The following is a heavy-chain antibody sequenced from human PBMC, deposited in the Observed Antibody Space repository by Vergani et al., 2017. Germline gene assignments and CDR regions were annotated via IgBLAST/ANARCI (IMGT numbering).Heavy chain of an antibody. CDR2: VSYHGTKK. CDR3: AKDKGVVVVPDASKNMDV. Sequence: QVQLVESGGSVVQPGGSLRLSCAAAGFTFSDHAMHWVRQAPGMGLEGVAVVSYHGTKKSYADSVKGRFTISRDNSKNTWFLQMNSVRPEDTALYYCAKDKGVVVVPDASKNMDVWGKGTSVTVSS. V-gene: IGHV3-30*18. CDR1: GFTFSDHA. J-gene: IGHJ6*03. D-gene: IGHD2-2*01.